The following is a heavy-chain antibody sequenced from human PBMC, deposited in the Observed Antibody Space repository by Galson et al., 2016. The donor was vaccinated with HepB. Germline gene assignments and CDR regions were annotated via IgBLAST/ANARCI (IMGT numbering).Heavy chain of an antibody. Sequence: SVKVSCKASGYTFTNYAIHWVRQAPGQRLEWMGWINAVVTKYSQSFQGRVTITMDTSASTAYMELSSLTSEDTAVYYCARAPGPSAAPRWGQGTLVTVSS. CDR2: INAVVT. D-gene: IGHD6-13*01. CDR3: ARAPGPSAAPR. V-gene: IGHV1-3*01. CDR1: GYTFTNYA. J-gene: IGHJ4*02.